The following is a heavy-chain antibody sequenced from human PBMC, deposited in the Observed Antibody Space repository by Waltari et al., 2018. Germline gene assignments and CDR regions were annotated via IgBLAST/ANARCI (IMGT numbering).Heavy chain of an antibody. Sequence: EVQLVESGGGFVHPGGALRLSCAASGFAVRSNHMAWVRQAPGKGLEWVSIIYSAGSKYYEDSVMGRFTISRDISKNTLHLQMNRLTTEDTATYYCATARDEQTAMVYFDHWGEGSLVSVSS. V-gene: IGHV3-66*02. CDR3: ATARDEQTAMVYFDH. J-gene: IGHJ4*02. CDR2: IYSAGSK. CDR1: GFAVRSNH. D-gene: IGHD5-18*01.